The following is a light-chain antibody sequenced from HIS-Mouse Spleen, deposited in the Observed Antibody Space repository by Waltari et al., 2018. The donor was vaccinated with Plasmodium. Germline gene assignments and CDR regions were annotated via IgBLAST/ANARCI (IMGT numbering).Light chain of an antibody. CDR3: QQFNSYPIT. Sequence: AIQLTQSPSSLSASVGDRVTITCRASQGISSALAWYQQKPGKAPKLLIYDASSLESGVPTRFSGSGSGTDFTLTISSLQPEDFATYYCQQFNSYPITFGQGTRLEIK. J-gene: IGKJ5*01. CDR2: DAS. CDR1: QGISSA. V-gene: IGKV1-13*02.